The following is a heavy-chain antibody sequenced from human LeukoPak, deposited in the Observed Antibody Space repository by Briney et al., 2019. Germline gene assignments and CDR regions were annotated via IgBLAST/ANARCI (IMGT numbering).Heavy chain of an antibody. CDR1: GGSISSDGYS. J-gene: IGHJ4*02. Sequence: SQTLSLTCAVSGGSISSDGYSWSWIRQPPGMGLEWIVYIYHSGSTYYNPSLKSRVTISVDRSKNQFSLKLSSVTAADTAVYYCASLWFGESYYFDYWGQGTLVTVSS. CDR3: ASLWFGESYYFDY. D-gene: IGHD3-10*01. CDR2: IYHSGST. V-gene: IGHV4-30-2*01.